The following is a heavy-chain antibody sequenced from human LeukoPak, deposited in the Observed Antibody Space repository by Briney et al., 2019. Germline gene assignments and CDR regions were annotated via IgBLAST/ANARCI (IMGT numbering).Heavy chain of an antibody. CDR3: ATVGRAARPGY. CDR2: ISSSSIYI. Sequence: GGSLRLSCAASGFTFNSYSMNWVRQAPGKGLEWVSSISSSSIYIYYADSVKGRFTISRDNAKNSLYLQMNSLRAEDMAVYYCATVGRAARPGYWGQGILVTVSS. V-gene: IGHV3-21*01. CDR1: GFTFNSYS. D-gene: IGHD6-6*01. J-gene: IGHJ4*02.